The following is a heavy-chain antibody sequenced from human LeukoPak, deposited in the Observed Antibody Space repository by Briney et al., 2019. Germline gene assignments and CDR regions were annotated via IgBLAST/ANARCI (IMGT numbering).Heavy chain of an antibody. CDR2: IYYSGST. D-gene: IGHD3-22*01. CDR1: GGSISSSSYY. V-gene: IGHV4-39*01. J-gene: IGHJ4*02. Sequence: PSETLSLTCTVSGGSISSSSYYWGWIRQPPGKGLEWIGSIYYSGSTYYNPSLKSRVTISVDTSKNQFSLKLSSVTAADTAVYYCARHAGNYDSSGYYPIDYWGQGTLVTVSS. CDR3: ARHAGNYDSSGYYPIDY.